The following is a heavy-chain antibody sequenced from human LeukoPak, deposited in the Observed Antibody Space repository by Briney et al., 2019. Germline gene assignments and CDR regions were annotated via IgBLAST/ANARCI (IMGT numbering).Heavy chain of an antibody. CDR1: GYTFTSYG. CDR3: ARIPSNRHYDFWNDYQITPWFDY. CDR2: ISAYNGNT. V-gene: IGHV1-18*01. Sequence: ASVKVSCKASGYTFTSYGISWVRQAPGQGLEWMGWISAYNGNTNYAQKLQGRVTMTTDTSTSTAYMELRSLRSDDTAVYYCARIPSNRHYDFWNDYQITPWFDYWGQGTLVTVSS. D-gene: IGHD3-3*01. J-gene: IGHJ4*02.